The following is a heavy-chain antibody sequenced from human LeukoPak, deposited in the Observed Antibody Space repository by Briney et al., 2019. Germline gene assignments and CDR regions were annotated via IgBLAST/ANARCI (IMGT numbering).Heavy chain of an antibody. J-gene: IGHJ4*02. CDR1: GFTFSSYA. CDR2: ISYDGSNK. D-gene: IGHD1-7*01. Sequence: PGRSLRLSCAASGFTFSSYAMHWVRQAPGKGLEWVAVISYDGSNKYYADSVKGRFTISRDNSKNTLYLQMNSLRAEDTAVYYCARGRTTFRQTDYWGQGTLVTVSS. CDR3: ARGRTTFRQTDY. V-gene: IGHV3-30-3*01.